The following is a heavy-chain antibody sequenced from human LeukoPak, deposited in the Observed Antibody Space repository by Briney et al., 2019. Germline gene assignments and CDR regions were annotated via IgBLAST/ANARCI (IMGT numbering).Heavy chain of an antibody. CDR1: GYTLTNFG. J-gene: IGHJ4*02. D-gene: IGHD3-22*01. CDR2: IAPYNGDT. CDR3: ASRNYYDTTGYYQFYSDY. Sequence: ASVKVSCKASGYTLTNFGITWVRQAPGQGLEWMGWIAPYNGDTHYTQSLQDRVTMTTDTSTSTAYMELRSLRSDDTAVYYCASRNYYDTTGYYQFYSDYWGQGTLVTVSS. V-gene: IGHV1-18*01.